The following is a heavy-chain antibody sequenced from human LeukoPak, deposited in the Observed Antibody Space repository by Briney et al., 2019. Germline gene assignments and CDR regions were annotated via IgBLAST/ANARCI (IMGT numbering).Heavy chain of an antibody. CDR1: GFTFSSYA. D-gene: IGHD3-10*01. V-gene: IGHV3-23*01. Sequence: GGSLRLSCAASGFTFSSYAMSWVRQAPGKGLEWVSAISGSGGSTYYADSVKGRFTISRDNSKNTPYLQMNSLRAEDTAVYYCAKANLYYYGSGSYTSVNYWGQGTLVTVSS. CDR2: ISGSGGST. J-gene: IGHJ4*02. CDR3: AKANLYYYGSGSYTSVNY.